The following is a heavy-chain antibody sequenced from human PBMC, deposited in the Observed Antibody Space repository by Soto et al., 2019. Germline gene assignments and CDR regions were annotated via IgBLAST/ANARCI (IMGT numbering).Heavy chain of an antibody. Sequence: QVQLVESGGGVVQPGRSLRLSCAASGFTFSSYGMHWVRQAPGKGLEWVAVISYDGSNKYYADSVKGRFTISRDNSKNPLXPQXNXRRAEDTAVYYCAKDREGYCISTSCYPSYYYYGMDVWGQGTTVTVSS. J-gene: IGHJ6*02. D-gene: IGHD2-2*01. CDR1: GFTFSSYG. CDR3: AKDREGYCISTSCYPSYYYYGMDV. V-gene: IGHV3-30*18. CDR2: ISYDGSNK.